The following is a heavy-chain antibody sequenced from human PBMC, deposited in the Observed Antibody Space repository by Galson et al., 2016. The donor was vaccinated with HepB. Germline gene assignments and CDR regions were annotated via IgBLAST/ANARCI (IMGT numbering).Heavy chain of an antibody. J-gene: IGHJ4*02. CDR3: ARVYYDILTGYYVVDF. CDR1: GFSLSTSGMC. V-gene: IGHV2-70*01. CDR2: IAWDDDK. D-gene: IGHD3-9*01. Sequence: PALVKPTQTLTLTCSFSGFSLSTSGMCVTWIRQPPGKALEWLALIAWDDDKYYSTSLKTRLTISKDTSKNQVVLTVTNMDPVDTATYYCARVYYDILTGYYVVDFWGQGTLVTVSS.